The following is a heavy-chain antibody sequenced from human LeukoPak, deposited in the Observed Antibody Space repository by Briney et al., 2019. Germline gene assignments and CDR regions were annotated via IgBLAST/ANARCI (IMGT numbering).Heavy chain of an antibody. CDR1: GGSINVDYYTDY. V-gene: IGHV4-4*07. CDR2: IHASEIT. Sequence: PSETLSLTCNVSGGSINVDYYTDYWSWIRQPAGKGLEWIGRIHASEITTYSPSFRSRVTLTLDKSLNQVSLHLASVTAADTAVYYCARDLGINTGWYGFDYWGLEILVTVSS. J-gene: IGHJ4*02. CDR3: ARDLGINTGWYGFDY. D-gene: IGHD6-19*01.